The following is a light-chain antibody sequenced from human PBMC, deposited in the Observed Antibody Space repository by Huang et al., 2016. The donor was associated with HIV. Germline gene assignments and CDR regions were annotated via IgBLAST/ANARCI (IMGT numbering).Light chain of an antibody. J-gene: IGKJ2*01. CDR1: EDINNNY. Sequence: ELVLTQSPGTLSLSPGERATLSCRASEDINNNYLAWYQQKPGQAPHRLICGAARRATGVPYRVSGIGSGTEFTLTSSRLEPEDCAVCYCQQYDSPPTTFGQGTKLEVK. CDR3: QQYDSPPTT. CDR2: GAA. V-gene: IGKV3-20*01.